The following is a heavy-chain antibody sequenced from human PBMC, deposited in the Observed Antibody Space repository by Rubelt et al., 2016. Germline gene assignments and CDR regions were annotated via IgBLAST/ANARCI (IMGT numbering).Heavy chain of an antibody. V-gene: IGHV4-34*01. CDR1: GGSFSGYY. D-gene: IGHD6-13*01. CDR2: INHSGST. Sequence: QVQLQQWGAGLLKPSETLSLTCAVYGGSFSGYYWSWIRQPPGKGLEWIGEINHSGSTNYNPSVCGGVTISVATSKNQFSRKRSSVTAADTAVYYWARASEIYSSHNWFDPWGQGTLVTVSS. J-gene: IGHJ5*02. CDR3: ARASEIYSSHNWFDP.